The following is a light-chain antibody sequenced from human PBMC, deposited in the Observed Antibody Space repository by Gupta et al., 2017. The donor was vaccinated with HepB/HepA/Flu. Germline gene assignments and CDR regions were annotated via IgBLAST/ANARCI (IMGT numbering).Light chain of an antibody. CDR2: DVY. CDR1: SSDIGNYDY. J-gene: IGLJ3*02. Sequence: QSALTQPASVSGSPGQSITISCTGSSSDIGNYDYVSWYQQHPGTAPKLVIFDVYDRPSGVSNRFSGSKSGNTASLTVSGLQAEDEATYFCCSFTTSSTFVFGGGTKVTVI. CDR3: CSFTTSSTFV. V-gene: IGLV2-14*03.